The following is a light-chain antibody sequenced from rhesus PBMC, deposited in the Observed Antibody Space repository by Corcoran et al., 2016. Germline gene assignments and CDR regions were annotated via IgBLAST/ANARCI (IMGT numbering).Light chain of an antibody. V-gene: IGKV3-31*02. CDR1: QNINNY. Sequence: EIVMTQSPATLSLSPGETATISCRTSQNINNYLAWSQQKSGQAPRLLIFGASSRATAIPERFSGSGSGTDFPLTISSLEPEDFALCYCQETSNFFAFGPGTKLAIK. CDR2: GAS. CDR3: QETSNFFA. J-gene: IGKJ3*01.